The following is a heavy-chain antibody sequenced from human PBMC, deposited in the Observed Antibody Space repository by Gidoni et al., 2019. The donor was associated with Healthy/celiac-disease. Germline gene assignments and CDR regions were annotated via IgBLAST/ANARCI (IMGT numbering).Heavy chain of an antibody. CDR1: GGSISSSSYY. Sequence: QLQLQESGPGLVKPSYTLSLTCTVSGGSISSSSYYWGWIRQPPGKGLEWIGSIYYSGSTYYNPSLKSRVNISVDTSKNQFSLKLSSVTAADTAVYYCARNLYSGYDWLDYWGQGTLVTVSS. V-gene: IGHV4-39*01. J-gene: IGHJ4*02. CDR3: ARNLYSGYDWLDY. CDR2: IYYSGST. D-gene: IGHD5-12*01.